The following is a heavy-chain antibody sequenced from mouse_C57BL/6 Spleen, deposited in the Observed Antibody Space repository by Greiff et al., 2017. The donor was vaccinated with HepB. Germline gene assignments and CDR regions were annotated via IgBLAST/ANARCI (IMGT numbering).Heavy chain of an antibody. V-gene: IGHV1-72*01. J-gene: IGHJ4*01. CDR1: GYTFTSYW. CDR3: ARSRSYYSNFYYAMDY. D-gene: IGHD2-5*01. Sequence: QVQLQQPGAELVKPGASVKLSCKASGYTFTSYWMHWVKQRPGRGLEWIGRIDPNSGGTKYNEKFKSKATLTVDKPSSTAYMQLSSLISEDSAVYYCARSRSYYSNFYYAMDYWGQGTSVTVSS. CDR2: IDPNSGGT.